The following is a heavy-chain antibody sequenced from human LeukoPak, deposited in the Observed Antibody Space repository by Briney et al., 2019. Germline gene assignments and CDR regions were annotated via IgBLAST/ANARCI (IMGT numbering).Heavy chain of an antibody. V-gene: IGHV4-34*01. CDR2: INHSGST. D-gene: IGHD2-2*01. CDR1: GGSFSSYY. CDR3: ARTYCSSTSCYQLDY. J-gene: IGHJ4*02. Sequence: SETLSLTCAVYGGSFSSYYWNWIRQPPGKGLEWIGEINHSGSTNYNPSLKSRLSISVDTSKNQVSLKLSSVTAADTAVYYCARTYCSSTSCYQLDYWGQGTLVTVSS.